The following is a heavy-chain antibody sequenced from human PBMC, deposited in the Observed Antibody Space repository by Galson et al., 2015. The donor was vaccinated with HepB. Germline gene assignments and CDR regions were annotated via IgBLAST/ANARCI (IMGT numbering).Heavy chain of an antibody. D-gene: IGHD3-22*01. CDR3: ARLIKLTYYDRSRPPWYCDF. J-gene: IGHJ2*01. Sequence: QSGAEVKKPGEFLKISCKGSGYSFTNYWIAWVRQMPGKGLEWMGIIYPGDSDTRYSPSFQGQVTFSADKSTRTTYLQWSSLKTSDTAMYYCARLIKLTYYDRSRPPWYCDFWGRGTLVTVSS. V-gene: IGHV5-51*01. CDR2: IYPGDSDT. CDR1: GYSFTNYW.